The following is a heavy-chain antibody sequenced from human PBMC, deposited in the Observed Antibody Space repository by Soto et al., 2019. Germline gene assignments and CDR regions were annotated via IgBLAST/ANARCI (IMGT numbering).Heavy chain of an antibody. V-gene: IGHV4-61*01. J-gene: IGHJ6*02. CDR3: ATLTTVNGKGMDV. Sequence: QVQLQESGPGLVKPSETLSLTCTVSGGSVSSGSYYWSWIRQPPGKGLEWIGYIYYSGSTNYNPSLQSRVTISVDPSKNQFSLKLSSVNAADTAVYYCATLTTVNGKGMDVWGQGTTVTVSS. CDR1: GGSVSSGSYY. CDR2: IYYSGST. D-gene: IGHD4-4*01.